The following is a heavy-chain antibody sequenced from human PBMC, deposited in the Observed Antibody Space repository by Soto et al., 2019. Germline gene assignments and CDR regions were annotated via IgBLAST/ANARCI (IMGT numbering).Heavy chain of an antibody. J-gene: IGHJ4*02. CDR1: RGTFTNYA. D-gene: IGHD3-22*01. CDR3: ARDRAGYYSHFVY. V-gene: IGHV1-69*01. CDR2: IMPFFGSG. Sequence: QVYLVLSGAEVKKPGSSVKVSCKALRGTFTNYAFSWVRQAPGQGLEWMGGIMPFFGSGNYAQKFQGRINITADESTSSVYLELTSLRSEDTAVYYCARDRAGYYSHFVYWGQGTLVTVSS.